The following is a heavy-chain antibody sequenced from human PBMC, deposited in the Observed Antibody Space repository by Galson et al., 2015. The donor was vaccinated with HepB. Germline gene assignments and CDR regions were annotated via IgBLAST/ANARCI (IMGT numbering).Heavy chain of an antibody. D-gene: IGHD2-2*01. CDR2: IIPFFGTS. CDR3: ARVCSSTICLPQGNWFDP. CDR1: GGTFSSYA. Sequence: SVKVSCKASGGTFSSYAITWVRQAPGRGLEWMGRIIPFFGTSNYAQNFEGRVTITADESTTTAYMELSGLTFEDTAVYYCARVCSSTICLPQGNWFDPWGQGTLVTVSS. J-gene: IGHJ5*02. V-gene: IGHV1-69*13.